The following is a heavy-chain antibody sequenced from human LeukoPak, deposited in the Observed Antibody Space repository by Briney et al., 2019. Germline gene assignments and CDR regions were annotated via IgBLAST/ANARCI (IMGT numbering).Heavy chain of an antibody. V-gene: IGHV3-23*01. CDR3: AKDRGDWGSTGDCGRCWFES. J-gene: IGHJ5*01. D-gene: IGHD2-21*01. CDR1: GFTFSSYA. CDR2: IRGSGGNT. Sequence: GGSLRLSCAAAGFTFSSYALSWVRQAPGKGLEWVSGIRGSGGNTYYADSVKGRFTIPRDKSKNALYLQMNSLRGEDTAVYYCAKDRGDWGSTGDCGRCWFESWGQGTLVTVSS.